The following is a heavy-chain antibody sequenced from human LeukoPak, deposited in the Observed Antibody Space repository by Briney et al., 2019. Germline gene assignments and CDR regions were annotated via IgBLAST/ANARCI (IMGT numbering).Heavy chain of an antibody. CDR3: ARELVVRSGDYFDN. D-gene: IGHD2-2*01. Sequence: GRSLRLSWAASGFTFSSYWMHWVGQAPGKGLVWVARINGDGSSTRYADSVKGRFTISRDNAKNTLYLHMNSLRAEDTAVYSCARELVVRSGDYFDNWGQGTLVTVSS. CDR2: INGDGSST. CDR1: GFTFSSYW. J-gene: IGHJ4*02. V-gene: IGHV3-74*01.